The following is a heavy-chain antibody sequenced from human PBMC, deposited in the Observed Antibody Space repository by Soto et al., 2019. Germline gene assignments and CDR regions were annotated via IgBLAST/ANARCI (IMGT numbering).Heavy chain of an antibody. CDR2: IIPISGTA. V-gene: IGHV1-69*01. D-gene: IGHD2-2*01. Sequence: QVQLVQSGAEVKKPGSSVKVSCKASGGTFSSYAISWVRQAPGKGLEWMGGIIPISGTANYAQKFQGRVTITADESTSTAYMELSSLRSEDTAVYYCARSQGSSTSLEIYYYYYYGMDVWGHGTTVTVSS. J-gene: IGHJ6*02. CDR3: ARSQGSSTSLEIYYYYYYGMDV. CDR1: GGTFSSYA.